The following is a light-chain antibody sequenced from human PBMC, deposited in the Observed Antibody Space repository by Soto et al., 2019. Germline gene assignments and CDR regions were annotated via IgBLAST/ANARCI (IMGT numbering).Light chain of an antibody. CDR3: TSYTSSSTVV. J-gene: IGLJ2*01. Sequence: QSALTQPASVSGSPGQSITISCTGTSSDVGGYNYVSWYQQHPGKAPKLMIYEVSNRPSGVSNRFSGSKSGNTDSLTISGLQAEDEADYYCTSYTSSSTVVFGGGPKVTVL. CDR2: EVS. V-gene: IGLV2-14*01. CDR1: SSDVGGYNY.